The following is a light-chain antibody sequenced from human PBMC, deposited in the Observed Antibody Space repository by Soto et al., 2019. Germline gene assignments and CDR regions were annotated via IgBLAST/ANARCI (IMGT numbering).Light chain of an antibody. V-gene: IGKV1-39*01. J-gene: IGKJ1*01. CDR3: QQTYNSPQT. Sequence: DIQMTQSPSSLSAFVGDRVTITCRASQTISTSLNWYQQKSGKAPKVLIYGASSLQRGVPSRFSGSGARTDFTLTISSLQPEDFATYYCQQTYNSPQTFAQGTKVEIK. CDR1: QTISTS. CDR2: GAS.